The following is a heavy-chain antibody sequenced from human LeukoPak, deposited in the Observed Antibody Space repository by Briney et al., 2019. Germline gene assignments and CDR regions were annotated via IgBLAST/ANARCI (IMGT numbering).Heavy chain of an antibody. V-gene: IGHV3-23*01. Sequence: GGSLRLSCAASGFTFSSYAMSWVRQAPGKGLEWVSAISGSGGSTYYADSVKGRFTISRDNSKNTLYLQMNSLRAEDTAVYYCAKVPLPMNDYSSSAEGDYWGQGTLVTVSS. D-gene: IGHD6-6*01. J-gene: IGHJ4*02. CDR3: AKVPLPMNDYSSSAEGDY. CDR2: ISGSGGST. CDR1: GFTFSSYA.